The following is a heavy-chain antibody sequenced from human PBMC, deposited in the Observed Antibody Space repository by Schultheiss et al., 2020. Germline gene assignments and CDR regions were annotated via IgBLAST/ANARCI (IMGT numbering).Heavy chain of an antibody. J-gene: IGHJ4*02. CDR3: ARVQFDSGWRGADY. CDR2: IYYSGST. Sequence: SETLSLTCTVSGGSISSYYWSWIRQPPGKGLEWIGYIYYSGSTNYNPSLKSRVTISVDTSNNQFSLKLSSVTAADTAVYYCARVQFDSGWRGADYWGQGTLVTVSS. CDR1: GGSISSYY. V-gene: IGHV4-59*12. D-gene: IGHD6-19*01.